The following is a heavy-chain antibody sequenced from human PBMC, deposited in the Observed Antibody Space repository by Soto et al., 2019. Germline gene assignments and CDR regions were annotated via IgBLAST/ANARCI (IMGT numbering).Heavy chain of an antibody. CDR1: GGSVSSGSYY. CDR2: IYYSGST. D-gene: IGHD2-2*01. Sequence: PSETLSLTCTVSGGSVSSGSYYWSWIRQPPGKGLEWIGYIYYSGSTNYNPSLKSRVTISVDTSKNQFSLKLSSVTAADTAVYYCARAPYCISTSCSRWWFDPWGQGTLVTVSS. J-gene: IGHJ5*02. CDR3: ARAPYCISTSCSRWWFDP. V-gene: IGHV4-61*01.